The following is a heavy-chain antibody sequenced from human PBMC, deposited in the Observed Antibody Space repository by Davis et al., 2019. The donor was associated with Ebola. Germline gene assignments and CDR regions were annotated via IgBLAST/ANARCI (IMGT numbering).Heavy chain of an antibody. CDR1: GGSISSGGYY. V-gene: IGHV4-30-4*08. CDR2: IHHSGGT. J-gene: IGHJ4*02. D-gene: IGHD3-16*01. CDR3: ARDDLPGLIDS. Sequence: SETLSLTCTVSGGSISSGGYYWSWIRQHPGKGLEWIGYIHHSGGTYYNPSLKSRLTISVDTSKNQFSLRLSSVTAADTAVYYCARDDLPGLIDSWGQGILATVSS.